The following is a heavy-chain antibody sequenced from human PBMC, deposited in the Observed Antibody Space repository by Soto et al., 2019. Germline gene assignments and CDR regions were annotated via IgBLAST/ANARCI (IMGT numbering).Heavy chain of an antibody. Sequence: GGSLRLSCAASGFTVSSNYMSWVRQAPGKGLEWVSVIYSGGSTYYADSVKGRFTISRDNSKNTLYLQMNSLRAEDTAVYYCASGYCSCGSCYDYWGQGTLVTVSS. CDR3: ASGYCSCGSCYDY. CDR1: GFTVSSNY. CDR2: IYSGGST. J-gene: IGHJ4*02. D-gene: IGHD2-15*01. V-gene: IGHV3-66*01.